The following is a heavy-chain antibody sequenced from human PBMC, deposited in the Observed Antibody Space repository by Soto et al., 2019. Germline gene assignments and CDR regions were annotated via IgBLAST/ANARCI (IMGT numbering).Heavy chain of an antibody. Sequence: GGSLRLSCAASGFTFSSYGMHWVRQTPGKGLEWVAVISYDGSNKYYADSVKGRFTISRDNSKNTLYLQMNSLRAEDTAVYYCAKDYDFWSGNKKNGGYMDVWGKGTTVTVSS. CDR1: GFTFSSYG. D-gene: IGHD3-3*01. J-gene: IGHJ6*03. CDR3: AKDYDFWSGNKKNGGYMDV. V-gene: IGHV3-30*18. CDR2: ISYDGSNK.